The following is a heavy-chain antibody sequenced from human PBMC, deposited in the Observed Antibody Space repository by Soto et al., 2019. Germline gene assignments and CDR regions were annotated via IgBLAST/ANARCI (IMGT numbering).Heavy chain of an antibody. CDR3: ARGQGYYDSSGYYYNDWYFDL. D-gene: IGHD3-22*01. J-gene: IGHJ2*01. V-gene: IGHV3-48*03. CDR1: GFTFSSYE. Sequence: GGSLRLSCAASGFTFSSYEMNWVRQAPGKGLEWVSYISSSGSTIYYADSVKGRFTISRDNAKNSPYLQMNSLRAEDTAVYYCARGQGYYDSSGYYYNDWYFDLWGRGTLVTVSS. CDR2: ISSSGSTI.